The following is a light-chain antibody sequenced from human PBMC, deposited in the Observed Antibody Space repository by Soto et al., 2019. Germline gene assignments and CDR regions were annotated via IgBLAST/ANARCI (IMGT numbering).Light chain of an antibody. J-gene: IGKJ3*01. Sequence: EIVLTQSPATLSLSPGERATLSCRASQSVSSYLAWYQQRPGQAPRLLIYDASSRATGIPARFSGSGSGTDFTLTISSLEPEDFAVYYCQQRSNWRAVTFGPGTQVDIK. V-gene: IGKV3-11*01. CDR2: DAS. CDR1: QSVSSY. CDR3: QQRSNWRAVT.